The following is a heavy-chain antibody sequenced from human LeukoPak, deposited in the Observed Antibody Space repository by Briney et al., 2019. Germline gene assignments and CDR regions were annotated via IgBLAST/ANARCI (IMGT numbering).Heavy chain of an antibody. CDR1: GFAFSSYI. J-gene: IGHJ4*02. V-gene: IGHV3-21*01. CDR2: ISTSSSYI. CDR3: ARGPYYYDTSGYYSGY. Sequence: PGGSLRLSCAASGFAFSSYIMNWVRQAPGKGLEWVSSISTSSSYIYYADSVKGRFTISRDNAKNSLFLQMNSLRAEDTAVYYCARGPYYYDTSGYYSGYWGQGTLVTVSS. D-gene: IGHD3-22*01.